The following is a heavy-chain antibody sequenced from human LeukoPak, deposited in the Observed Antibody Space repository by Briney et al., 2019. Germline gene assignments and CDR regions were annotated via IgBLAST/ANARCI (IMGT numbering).Heavy chain of an antibody. Sequence: ASVKVSCKVSGYTLTELSMHWVRQAPGKGLEWMGGFDPEDGETIYAQKFQGRVTMTRDTSTSTVYMELSSLRSEDTAVYYCAGGDYYDTSGYYKAEDYYYYGMDVWGQGTTVTVSS. D-gene: IGHD3-22*01. V-gene: IGHV1-24*01. CDR3: AGGDYYDTSGYYKAEDYYYYGMDV. J-gene: IGHJ6*02. CDR1: GYTLTELS. CDR2: FDPEDGET.